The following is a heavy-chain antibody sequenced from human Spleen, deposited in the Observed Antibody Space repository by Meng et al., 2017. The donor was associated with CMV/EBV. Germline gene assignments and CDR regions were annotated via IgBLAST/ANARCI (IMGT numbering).Heavy chain of an antibody. V-gene: IGHV4-4*07. Sequence: QVYLHESGRGLVKPSATLPLTLIVCGGSISSKYWSWIRQPAGQGLEWIGRIYTSASTNYNPSLKSRVTMSVDTSKNQFSLKLSFVTAADTAVYYCARSSSRVFGVVTATFGYWGQGILVTVSS. CDR3: ARSSSRVFGVVTATFGY. CDR2: IYTSAST. J-gene: IGHJ4*02. D-gene: IGHD3-3*01. CDR1: GGSISSKY.